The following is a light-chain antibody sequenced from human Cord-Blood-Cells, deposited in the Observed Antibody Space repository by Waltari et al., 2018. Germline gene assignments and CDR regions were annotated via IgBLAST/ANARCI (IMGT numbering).Light chain of an antibody. CDR1: QGISNY. CDR3: QNYNSAPFT. J-gene: IGKJ3*01. Sequence: DIQMTQSPSSLSASVGDRVTITCRASQGISNYLAWYQQKPGKVPKLLIYAASTLQSGVPSRFSGSGSGTDFTLTISSLQPEYVATYYCQNYNSAPFTFGPGTKVDSK. V-gene: IGKV1-27*01. CDR2: AAS.